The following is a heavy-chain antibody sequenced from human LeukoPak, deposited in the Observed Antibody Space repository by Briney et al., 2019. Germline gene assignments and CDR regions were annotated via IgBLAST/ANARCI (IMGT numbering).Heavy chain of an antibody. J-gene: IGHJ4*02. CDR3: ARERSVYYFDY. Sequence: SETLSLTCAVYGGSFSGYYWSWIRQPPGKGLEWIGSIYYSGSTYYNPSLKSRVTISVDTSKKQFSLKLSSVTAADTAVYYCARERSVYYFDYWGQGTLVTVSS. V-gene: IGHV4-34*01. CDR1: GGSFSGYY. CDR2: IYYSGST.